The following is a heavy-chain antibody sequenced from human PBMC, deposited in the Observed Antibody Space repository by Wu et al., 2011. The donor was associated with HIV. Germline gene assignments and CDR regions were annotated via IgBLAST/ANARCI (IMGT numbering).Heavy chain of an antibody. Sequence: QVQLVQSGAEVKKPGASVKVSCKASGYTFTSYGLSWVRQAPGQGLEWMGWISSYNGNKNYAQKFQGRVTMTTDTSTSTIYMELRSLRSDDTAVYYCARDGVMTGDGSYYYYSGMDVWGQGTTGHRLL. CDR2: ISSYNGNK. J-gene: IGHJ6*02. V-gene: IGHV1-18*01. CDR1: GYTFTSYG. CDR3: ARDGVMTGDGSYYYYSGMDV. D-gene: IGHD7-27*01.